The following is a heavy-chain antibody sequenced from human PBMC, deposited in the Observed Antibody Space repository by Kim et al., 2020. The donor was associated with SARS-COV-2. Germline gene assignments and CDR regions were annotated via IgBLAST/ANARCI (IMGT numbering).Heavy chain of an antibody. CDR2: INHSGAT. D-gene: IGHD3-3*01. J-gene: IGHJ6*02. CDR1: VGSFSGYR. CDR3: ARGWAGVVPSPILGIGPHYEYYTMDL. Sequence: SETLSLTCAVYVGSFSGYRWNWIRQPPGKGLEWIGEINHSGATNYNPSLESRVAISVDTSKNQFSLKLNSVTVADTAVYFCARGWAGVVPSPILGIGPHYEYYTMDLWGQGTTVTVSS. V-gene: IGHV4-34*01.